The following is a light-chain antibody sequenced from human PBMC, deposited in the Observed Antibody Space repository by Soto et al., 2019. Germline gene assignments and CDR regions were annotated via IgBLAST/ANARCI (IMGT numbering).Light chain of an antibody. V-gene: IGLV1-40*01. J-gene: IGLJ3*02. CDR2: VNT. Sequence: QSVLTQPPSVSGAPGQRVTISCTGSSSNIGADYDVHWYQQLPGTAPRLLIYVNTNRPSGVPDRFSGSKSGTSASLAITGLQTEDEADYYCQSYDTSLNWVFGGGTKLTVL. CDR3: QSYDTSLNWV. CDR1: SSNIGADYD.